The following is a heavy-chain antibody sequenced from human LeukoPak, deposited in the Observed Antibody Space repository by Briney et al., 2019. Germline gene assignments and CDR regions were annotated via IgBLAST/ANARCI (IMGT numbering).Heavy chain of an antibody. D-gene: IGHD3-3*01. V-gene: IGHV1-2*02. J-gene: IGHJ5*02. CDR1: GYTFTGYY. CDR3: ARARFLEWFPTP. Sequence: ASVKVSCKASGYTFTGYYMHWVRQAPGQGLEWMGWVNPNSGGTNYAQKFQGRVTMTRDTSISTAYMELSRLRSDDTAVYYCARARFLEWFPTPWGQGTLVTVSS. CDR2: VNPNSGGT.